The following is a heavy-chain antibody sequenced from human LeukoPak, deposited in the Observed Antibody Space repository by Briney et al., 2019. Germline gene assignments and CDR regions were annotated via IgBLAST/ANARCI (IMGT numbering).Heavy chain of an antibody. CDR2: INPSGGST. Sequence: ASVKVSCKASGYTFTSYYMHWVRQAPGQGLEWMGLINPSGGSTSYAQKFQGRVTMTRDTSMSTVYMELSSLRSEDTAVYYCARGGLVGAIYDAFDIWGQGTMVTVSS. V-gene: IGHV1-46*01. CDR1: GYTFTSYY. J-gene: IGHJ3*02. D-gene: IGHD1-26*01. CDR3: ARGGLVGAIYDAFDI.